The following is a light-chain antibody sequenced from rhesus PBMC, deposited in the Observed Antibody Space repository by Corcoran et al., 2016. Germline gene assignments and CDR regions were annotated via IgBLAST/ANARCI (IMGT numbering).Light chain of an antibody. CDR2: NAN. CDR3: QHYNSFPYS. V-gene: IGKV1-32*01. J-gene: IGKJ2*01. Sequence: DIQMTQSPSSLSASVGDRVIITCWVSQGISSDLNWYQQKPGKAPKLLIYNANRLESGAPSRFSASGSGTEFTLTISSLQPEDFATYYCQHYNSFPYSFGQWTKVEIK. CDR1: QGISSD.